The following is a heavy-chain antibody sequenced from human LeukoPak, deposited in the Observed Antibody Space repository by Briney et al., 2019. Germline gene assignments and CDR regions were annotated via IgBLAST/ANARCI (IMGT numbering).Heavy chain of an antibody. CDR1: GYTFTGYY. Sequence: ASVKVSCKASGYTFTGYYMHWVRQAPGQGLERMGWINPNSGGTNYAQKFQGRVTMTRDTSISTAYMELSRLRSDDTAVYYCARVGVPRTIAARLDYWGQGTLVTVSS. CDR2: INPNSGGT. V-gene: IGHV1-2*02. D-gene: IGHD6-6*01. J-gene: IGHJ4*02. CDR3: ARVGVPRTIAARLDY.